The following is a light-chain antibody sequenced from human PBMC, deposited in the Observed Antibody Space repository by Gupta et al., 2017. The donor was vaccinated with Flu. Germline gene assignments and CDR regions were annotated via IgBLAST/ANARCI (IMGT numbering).Light chain of an antibody. Sequence: DIQMTQSPSSLSASVGDRVTITCRASRNIDDYLNWYQQKPGKAPKLLIYAASSLQSGVPSRFSGRGSGTDFTLTISSLQPEDFATYFCQQSYSTPRTFGQGTKVEIK. CDR3: QQSYSTPRT. CDR2: AAS. CDR1: RNIDDY. V-gene: IGKV1-39*01. J-gene: IGKJ2*01.